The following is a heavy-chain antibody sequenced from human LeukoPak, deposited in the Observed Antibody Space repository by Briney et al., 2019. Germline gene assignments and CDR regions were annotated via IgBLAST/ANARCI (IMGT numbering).Heavy chain of an antibody. CDR2: IKQDGSEK. Sequence: PGGSLRLSCAASGFTFSTYWMRWVRQTPGKGLEWVTNIKQDGSEKYVDSVKGRFTLSRDNAKNSVYLQMNSLRAEDTAVYYCARSKSGFSSGWSDAFDIWGQGTLVTVSS. D-gene: IGHD6-19*01. J-gene: IGHJ3*02. CDR1: GFTFSTYW. CDR3: ARSKSGFSSGWSDAFDI. V-gene: IGHV3-7*04.